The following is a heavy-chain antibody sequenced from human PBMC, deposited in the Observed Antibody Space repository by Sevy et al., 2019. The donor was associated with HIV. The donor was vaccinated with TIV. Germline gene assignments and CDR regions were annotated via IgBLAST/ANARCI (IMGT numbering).Heavy chain of an antibody. D-gene: IGHD4-17*01. J-gene: IGHJ4*02. Sequence: GGSLRLSCAASGFTFSSYAMSWVRQAPGKGLEWVSAISGSGGSTYYADSVKGRLTISRDNSKNTLYLQMNSLRAEDTAVYYCAKRGLRRTGGFDYWGQGTLVTVSS. CDR3: AKRGLRRTGGFDY. CDR2: ISGSGGST. V-gene: IGHV3-23*01. CDR1: GFTFSSYA.